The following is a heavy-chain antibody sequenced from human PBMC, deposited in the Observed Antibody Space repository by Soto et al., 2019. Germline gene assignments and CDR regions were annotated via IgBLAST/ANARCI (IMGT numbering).Heavy chain of an antibody. CDR3: ATHYYDSSGYPMGWGFDP. Sequence: ASVKVSCKASGGTFSSYAISWVRQAPGQGLEWMGGIIPIFGTANYAQKFQGRVTITADESTSTAYMELSSLRSEDTAVYYCATHYYDSSGYPMGWGFDPWGQGTLVTVSS. D-gene: IGHD3-22*01. V-gene: IGHV1-69*13. CDR1: GGTFSSYA. CDR2: IIPIFGTA. J-gene: IGHJ5*02.